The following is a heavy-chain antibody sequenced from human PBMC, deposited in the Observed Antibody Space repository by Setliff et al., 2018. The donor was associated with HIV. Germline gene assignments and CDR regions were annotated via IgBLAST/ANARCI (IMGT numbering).Heavy chain of an antibody. V-gene: IGHV4-61*09. CDR2: IYTNGYT. Sequence: LSLTCSVSGGSISSGSYYWTWIRQPAGKGPEWIGHIYTNGYTNYNPSLKSRVTISVDTSKNQFSLRLTSVTAAATAVYYCARDKGRPHYYDDTGSYRSDALDIWGQGTMVTVSS. CDR1: GGSISSGSYY. J-gene: IGHJ3*02. D-gene: IGHD3-22*01. CDR3: ARDKGRPHYYDDTGSYRSDALDI.